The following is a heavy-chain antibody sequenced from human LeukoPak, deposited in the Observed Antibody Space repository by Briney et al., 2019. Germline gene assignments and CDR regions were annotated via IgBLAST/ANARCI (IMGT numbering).Heavy chain of an antibody. V-gene: IGHV3-21*01. CDR3: ARGAYYGDYVDY. J-gene: IGHJ4*02. CDR2: ISSSSSYI. D-gene: IGHD4-17*01. Sequence: PGGSLRLSCAASGFTFSSYSMNWVRQAPGKGLEWVSSISSSSSYIYYADSVKGRFTISRDNAKNSLYLQMNSLRTEDTAVYYCARGAYYGDYVDYWGQGTLVTVSS. CDR1: GFTFSSYS.